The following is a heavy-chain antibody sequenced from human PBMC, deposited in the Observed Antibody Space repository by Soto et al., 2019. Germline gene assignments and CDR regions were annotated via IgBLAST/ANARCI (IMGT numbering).Heavy chain of an antibody. CDR3: SGGGRPGQIDWFDP. CDR1: GGSLSSCNW. CDR2: IYRYGST. J-gene: IGHJ5*02. Sequence: QVQLQESGPRLVKPSGTLSLTCAVYGGSLSSCNWWSWVRQPPGKGLEWIGEIYRYGSTSYNPSLKSRVPIAVDKAKNQISLKMTPLTAADTAVYFCSGGGRPGQIDWFDPWGQGILVTVSS. D-gene: IGHD2-21*01. V-gene: IGHV4-4*02.